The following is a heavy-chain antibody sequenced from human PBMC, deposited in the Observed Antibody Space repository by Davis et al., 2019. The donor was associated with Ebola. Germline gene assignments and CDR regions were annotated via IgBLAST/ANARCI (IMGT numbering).Heavy chain of an antibody. CDR2: INPNSGDT. J-gene: IGHJ5*02. CDR1: GYTFTGYY. V-gene: IGHV1-2*06. CDR3: ARGHTYGRWDDWFDP. Sequence: AASVKVSCKASGYTFTGYYIHWVRQAPGQGLEWMGQINPNSGDTSYAQKFQDRVTLTIDTSINTAYMELDRLRSDDTAVYYCARGHTYGRWDDWFDPWGQGTLVTVSS. D-gene: IGHD4-17*01.